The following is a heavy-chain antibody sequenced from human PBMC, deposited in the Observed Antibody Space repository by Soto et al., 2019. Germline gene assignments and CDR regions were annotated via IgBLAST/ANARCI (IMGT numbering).Heavy chain of an antibody. CDR1: GGSISSGGYY. V-gene: IGHV4-30-4*08. D-gene: IGHD3-16*01. J-gene: IGHJ4*02. CDR2: IYYSGST. Sequence: SETLSLTCTVSGGSISSGGYYWSWIRQHPGKGLEWIGYIYYSGSTYYNPSLKSRVTISVDTSKNQFSLKLSSVTAADTAVYYCAREYGGSFDYWGQGTLVTVSS. CDR3: AREYGGSFDY.